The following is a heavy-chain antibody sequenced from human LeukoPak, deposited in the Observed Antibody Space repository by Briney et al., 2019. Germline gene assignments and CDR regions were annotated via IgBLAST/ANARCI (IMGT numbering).Heavy chain of an antibody. V-gene: IGHV3-30*18. Sequence: GGSLRLSCAASGFTFRSHGMHWVRQAPGKGLEWVAVISYDGSYKYYADSVKGRFTISRDNSKNTLYLQMNSLRAEDTAVYYCAKEGNCGGDCYPYFDYWGQGTLVTVSS. CDR2: ISYDGSYK. CDR3: AKEGNCGGDCYPYFDY. J-gene: IGHJ4*02. CDR1: GFTFRSHG. D-gene: IGHD2-21*02.